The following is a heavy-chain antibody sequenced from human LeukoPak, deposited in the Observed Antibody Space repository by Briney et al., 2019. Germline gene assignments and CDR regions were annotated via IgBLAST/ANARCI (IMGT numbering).Heavy chain of an antibody. J-gene: IGHJ6*02. V-gene: IGHV3-15*01. D-gene: IGHD3-10*01. CDR1: GFTFSNAR. CDR2: IKSKTDGGTT. Sequence: GGSLRLSCAASGFTFSNARMRWVRQAPGKGLEWVGRIKSKTDGGTTDYTAPVKGRFTISRDDSKNTLYLKMNSLKTEDTAVYYCTTGPFDYYGSASYLANGMDVWGQGTTVTVSS. CDR3: TTGPFDYYGSASYLANGMDV.